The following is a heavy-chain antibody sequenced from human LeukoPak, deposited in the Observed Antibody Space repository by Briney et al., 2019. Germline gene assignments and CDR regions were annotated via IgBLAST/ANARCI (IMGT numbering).Heavy chain of an antibody. J-gene: IGHJ3*02. V-gene: IGHV3-7*01. Sequence: GGTLRLSCAAYGFTFSPYWMSWVRQAPGKGLEWVATIKEDGSEEYYVDSVKGRFTISRDNAKNSLYLQMSSLRAEDTAVYYCARLAPYYGTGIIWGQGTVVTVSS. CDR2: IKEDGSEE. CDR1: GFTFSPYW. CDR3: ARLAPYYGTGII. D-gene: IGHD3-10*01.